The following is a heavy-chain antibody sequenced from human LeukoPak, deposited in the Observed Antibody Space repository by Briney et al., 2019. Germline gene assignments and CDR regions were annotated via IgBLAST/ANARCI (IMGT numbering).Heavy chain of an antibody. CDR2: ISSSSSTI. V-gene: IGHV3-48*04. Sequence: GGSLRLSCAASGFTFSSYSMNWVRQAPGKGLEWVSYISSSSSTIYYADSVKGRFTISRDTAKNSLSLQMNSLRAEDTAVYYCAKGGEGYCSSTSCNPPFDYWGQGTLVTVSS. D-gene: IGHD2-2*01. J-gene: IGHJ4*02. CDR3: AKGGEGYCSSTSCNPPFDY. CDR1: GFTFSSYS.